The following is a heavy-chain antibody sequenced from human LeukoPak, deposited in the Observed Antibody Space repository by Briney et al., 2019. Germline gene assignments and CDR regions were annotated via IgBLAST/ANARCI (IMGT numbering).Heavy chain of an antibody. J-gene: IGHJ2*01. Sequence: SETLSLTCTVSGGSISSSSYYWGWIRQPPGKGLEWIGSIYYSGSTYYNPSLKSRVTISVDTSKNQFSLKLSSVTAADTAVYYCARERSETGYYLYWYFDLWGRGTLVTVSS. V-gene: IGHV4-39*02. CDR3: ARERSETGYYLYWYFDL. CDR1: GGSISSSSYY. D-gene: IGHD3-9*01. CDR2: IYYSGST.